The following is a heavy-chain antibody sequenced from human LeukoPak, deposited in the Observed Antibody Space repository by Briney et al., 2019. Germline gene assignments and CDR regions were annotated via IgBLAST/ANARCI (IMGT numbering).Heavy chain of an antibody. D-gene: IGHD6-19*01. CDR1: GGSISSDY. V-gene: IGHV4-59*01. CDR3: ARAGLAVAGLADY. J-gene: IGHJ4*02. CDR2: IYYRGST. Sequence: SETLSLTCTVSGGSISSDYWSWIRQPPGKGLEWIGYIYYRGSTNYNPSLKSRVTISVDTSKNQFSLKLSSVTAADTAVYYCARAGLAVAGLADYWGQGTLVTVSS.